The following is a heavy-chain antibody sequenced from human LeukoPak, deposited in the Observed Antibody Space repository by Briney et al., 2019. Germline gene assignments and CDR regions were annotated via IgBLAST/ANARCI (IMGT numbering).Heavy chain of an antibody. CDR3: AVFSSCDY. V-gene: IGHV3-53*01. D-gene: IGHD6-13*01. Sequence: GGSLRLSCAASEFTVANNYMTWVRQAPGKGLEWVARIYSVGTTFYADSVEERFTVFRNSSKNTLYLRMKSMRAEDTATFYYAVFSSCDYWGQGALVTVSS. CDR2: IYSVGTT. J-gene: IGHJ4*02. CDR1: EFTVANNY.